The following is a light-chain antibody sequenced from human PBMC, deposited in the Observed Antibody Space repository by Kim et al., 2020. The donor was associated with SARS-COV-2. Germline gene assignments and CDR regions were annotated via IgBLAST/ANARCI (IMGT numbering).Light chain of an antibody. V-gene: IGKV3-20*01. J-gene: IGKJ4*01. CDR3: QQYGSSPT. Sequence: EIVLTQSPVTLSLSPGETATLSCRASQSVASSYLAWYQQRPGQAPRLLIYGASSRATGIPDRFSGSGSGTDFTLTISRLEPEDFAVYYCQQYGSSPTFGGGTKLEI. CDR1: QSVASSY. CDR2: GAS.